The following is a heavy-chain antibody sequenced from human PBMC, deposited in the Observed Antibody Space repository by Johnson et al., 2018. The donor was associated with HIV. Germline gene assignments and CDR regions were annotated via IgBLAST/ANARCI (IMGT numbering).Heavy chain of an antibody. CDR3: ARDSEWELGQEGAFDI. Sequence: QVQLVESGGGVVQPGRSLRLSCAASGFTFSSYAMHWVRQAPGKGLEWVAVISYDGSNNYYADSVKGRFTISRDNSKNTLYLQMNSLRAEDTAVYYCARDSEWELGQEGAFDIWGQGTMVTVSS. D-gene: IGHD1-26*01. J-gene: IGHJ3*02. CDR1: GFTFSSYA. CDR2: ISYDGSNN. V-gene: IGHV3-30-3*01.